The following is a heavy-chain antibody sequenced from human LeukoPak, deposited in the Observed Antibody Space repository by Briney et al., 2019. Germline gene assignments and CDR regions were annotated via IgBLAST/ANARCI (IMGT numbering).Heavy chain of an antibody. CDR3: ARAVPPSSGSYYNVAYYYYGMDV. J-gene: IGHJ6*02. CDR2: TYYRSKWYN. D-gene: IGHD3-10*01. V-gene: IGHV6-1*01. CDR1: GDSVSSNSAA. Sequence: SQTLSLTCAISGDSVSSNSAAWNWIRQSPSRGLEWLGRTYYRSKWYNDYAVSVKSRITINPDTSKNQFSLQLNSVTPEDTAVYYCARAVPPSSGSYYNVAYYYYGMDVWGQGTTVTVSS.